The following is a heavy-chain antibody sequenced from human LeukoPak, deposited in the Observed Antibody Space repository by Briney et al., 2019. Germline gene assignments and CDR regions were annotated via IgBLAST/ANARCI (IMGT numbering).Heavy chain of an antibody. J-gene: IGHJ5*02. V-gene: IGHV1-2*02. D-gene: IGHD2-15*01. CDR2: INPNSGGT. CDR3: ARVCSGGSCYYDP. Sequence: ASVKVSCKASGYTFTGYYMHWVRQAPGQGLEWMGWINPNSGGTNYAQKFQGRVTMTRDTSISTAYMELSRLRSDDTAVYYYARVCSGGSCYYDPWGQGTLVTVSS. CDR1: GYTFTGYY.